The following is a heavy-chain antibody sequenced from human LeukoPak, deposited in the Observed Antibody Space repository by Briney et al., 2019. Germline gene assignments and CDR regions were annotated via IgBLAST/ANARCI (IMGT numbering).Heavy chain of an antibody. J-gene: IGHJ4*02. Sequence: SETLSLTCTVSGGSISSYYWSWIRQPPGKGLDWIGYIYYSGSTNYNPSLKSRVTISVDTSKNQFSLKLSSVTAGDTAMYYCARSGITMVRGGYFDYWGQGTLVTVSS. CDR1: GGSISSYY. CDR2: IYYSGST. V-gene: IGHV4-59*01. CDR3: ARSGITMVRGGYFDY. D-gene: IGHD3-10*01.